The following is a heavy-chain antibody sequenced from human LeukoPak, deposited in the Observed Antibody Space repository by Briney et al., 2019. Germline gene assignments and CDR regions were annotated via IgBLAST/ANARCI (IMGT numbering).Heavy chain of an antibody. D-gene: IGHD6-19*01. CDR2: IYYSGSA. CDR3: ARGGGWSPYYFDY. V-gene: IGHV4-59*01. J-gene: IGHJ4*02. CDR1: GGSISSYY. Sequence: SSETLSLTCTVSGGSISSYYWSWIRQPPGKGLEWIGYIYYSGSASYNPSLKSRVTISVDTSKNQFSLRLNSLTAADTAVYYCARGGGWSPYYFDYWGQGTLVTVSS.